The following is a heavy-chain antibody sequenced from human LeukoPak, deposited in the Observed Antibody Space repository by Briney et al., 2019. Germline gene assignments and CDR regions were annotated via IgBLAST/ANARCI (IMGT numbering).Heavy chain of an antibody. J-gene: IGHJ6*02. CDR1: GGSFSGYY. Sequence: SETLSLTCAVYGGSFSGYYWSWIRQPPGKGLEWIGEINHSGSTNYNPSLKSRVTISVETSKTQFSLKRSSVIAADTAVYYCAGLGLEAGYSDYYYYGMDVWGQGTTVTVSS. CDR2: INHSGST. CDR3: AGLGLEAGYSDYYYYGMDV. V-gene: IGHV4-34*01. D-gene: IGHD3-9*01.